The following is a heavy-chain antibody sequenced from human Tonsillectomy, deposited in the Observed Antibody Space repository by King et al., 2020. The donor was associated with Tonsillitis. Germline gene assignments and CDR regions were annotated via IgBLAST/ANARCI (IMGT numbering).Heavy chain of an antibody. J-gene: IGHJ6*02. V-gene: IGHV3-30-3*01. CDR2: ISYDGSNK. D-gene: IGHD3-10*01. Sequence: VQLMESGGGVVQPGRSLRLSCAASGFIFSSYAMHRVRQAPGKGLEWVGVISYDGSNKNYADSVKGRFTISRDNSKNTLYLQMNSLRAEDTAVYCCGRVLWLGVLLFPSYYYYGMDVWGQGATVTVSS. CDR1: GFIFSSYA. CDR3: GRVLWLGVLLFPSYYYYGMDV.